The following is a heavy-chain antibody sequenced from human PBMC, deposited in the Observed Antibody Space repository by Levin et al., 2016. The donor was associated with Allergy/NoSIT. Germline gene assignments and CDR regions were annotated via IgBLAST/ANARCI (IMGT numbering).Heavy chain of an antibody. V-gene: IGHV4-4*07. CDR2: IYTSGNS. CDR3: AGRFGTLSDAFDM. CDR1: GFSISNGYY. D-gene: IGHD3-16*01. Sequence: SETLSLTCTVSGFSISNGYYWSWIRQPAGKGLEWIGRIYTSGNSNYNPSLKSRVTMSIDTSQSHFFLKLSSVTAADTAVYYCAGRFGTLSDAFDMWGQGTMVTVPP. J-gene: IGHJ3*02.